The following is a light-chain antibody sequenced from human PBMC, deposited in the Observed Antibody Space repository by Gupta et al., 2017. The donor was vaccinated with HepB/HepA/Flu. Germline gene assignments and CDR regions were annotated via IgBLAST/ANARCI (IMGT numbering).Light chain of an antibody. CDR2: WAS. CDR1: QSVFFSSNNKNY. V-gene: IGKV4-1*01. CDR3: QQDHSPPQT. Sequence: DIVMTQSPESLAVSLGERATINCKSSQSVFFSSNNKNYIAWYQRKPGQPPNLLIYWASTRESGVPDRFSDSGSGTNFTLTISSLQAEDVAIYYSQQDHSPPQTFGQGTKVEVK. J-gene: IGKJ1*01.